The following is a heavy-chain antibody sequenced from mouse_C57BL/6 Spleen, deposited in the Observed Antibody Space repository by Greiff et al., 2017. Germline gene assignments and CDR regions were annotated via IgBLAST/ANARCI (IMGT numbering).Heavy chain of an antibody. J-gene: IGHJ4*01. CDR3: SRHYDSYAMYY. V-gene: IGHV5-6*01. Sequence: EVKLMESGGDLVKPGGSLKLSCAASGFTFSSYGMSWVRQTPDKRLDWVATISSGGSYTYYPDSVKGRFTISRDNAKHTLYLQMSSLKSEDTAMYYCSRHYDSYAMYYWGQGTSVTVSS. CDR1: GFTFSSYG. D-gene: IGHD2-13*01. CDR2: ISSGGSYT.